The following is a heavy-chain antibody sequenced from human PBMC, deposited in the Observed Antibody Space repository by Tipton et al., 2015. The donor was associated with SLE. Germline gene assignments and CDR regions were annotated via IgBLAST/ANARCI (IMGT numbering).Heavy chain of an antibody. V-gene: IGHV4-59*01. Sequence: TLSLTCSVSGGSISSYYWSWIRQPPGKGLEWIGYIYYSGSTNYNPSLKSRVTISVDTSKNQFSLKPSSVTAADTAVYYCARDGGTWSGYFDYWGQGTLVIVSA. CDR3: ARDGGTWSGYFDY. D-gene: IGHD3-3*01. CDR2: IYYSGST. J-gene: IGHJ4*02. CDR1: GGSISSYY.